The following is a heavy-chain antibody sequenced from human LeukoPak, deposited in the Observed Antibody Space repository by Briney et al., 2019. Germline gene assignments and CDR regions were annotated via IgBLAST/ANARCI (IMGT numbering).Heavy chain of an antibody. CDR1: GGSISSSHW. V-gene: IGHV4-4*02. CDR2: IYHSGNT. Sequence: SVTLSLTCAVSGGSISSSHWWSWVRPPPGKGLEWIGEIYHSGNTNYSPSLKSRVTLSVDKSKNQFSLKLSSVTAADTAVYYCARGTGYSSGCPDYWGQGTLVTVSS. CDR3: ARGTGYSSGCPDY. D-gene: IGHD6-19*01. J-gene: IGHJ4*02.